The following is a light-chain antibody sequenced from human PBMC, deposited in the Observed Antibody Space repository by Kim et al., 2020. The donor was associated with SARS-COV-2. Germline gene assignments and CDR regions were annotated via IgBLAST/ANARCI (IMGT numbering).Light chain of an antibody. CDR3: QQYCTTLGNI. J-gene: IGKJ2*01. V-gene: IGKV4-1*01. Sequence: DIVMTQSPDSLAVSLGERATINCKSSQSVLYSSNNKNYLAWYQQKPGQPPKLLIYWASTRESGVPDRFNGSGSGADFTLTISSLQAEDVAVYYCQQYCTTLGNIFGQETGLEI. CDR1: QSVLYSSNNKNY. CDR2: WAS.